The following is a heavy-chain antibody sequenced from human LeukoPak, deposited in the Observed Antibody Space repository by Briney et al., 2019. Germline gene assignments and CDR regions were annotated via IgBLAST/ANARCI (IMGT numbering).Heavy chain of an antibody. Sequence: GGSLRLSCEASGFTFSSYSMNWVRQAPGKGLEWVSSISSSSSYIYYADSVKGRFTISRDNAKNSLYLQMNSLRAEDTAVYYCARLGYSYGYYYYGMDVWGQGTTVTVSS. CDR2: ISSSSSYI. J-gene: IGHJ6*02. CDR3: ARLGYSYGYYYYGMDV. V-gene: IGHV3-21*01. D-gene: IGHD5-18*01. CDR1: GFTFSSYS.